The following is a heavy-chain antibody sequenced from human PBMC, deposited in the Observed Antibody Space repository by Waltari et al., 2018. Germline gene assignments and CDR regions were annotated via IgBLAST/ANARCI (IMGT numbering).Heavy chain of an antibody. V-gene: IGHV4-59*01. J-gene: IGHJ6*03. D-gene: IGHD6-6*01. Sequence: QVQLQESGPGLVKPSETLYLTCTVSGGSISSYYWSWIRQPPGKGLEWIGYIYYSGSTNYNPSLKSRVTISVDTSKNQFSLKLSSVTAADTAVYYCARVGSSSLYYYYYYMDVWGKGTTVTVSS. CDR1: GGSISSYY. CDR3: ARVGSSSLYYYYYYMDV. CDR2: IYYSGST.